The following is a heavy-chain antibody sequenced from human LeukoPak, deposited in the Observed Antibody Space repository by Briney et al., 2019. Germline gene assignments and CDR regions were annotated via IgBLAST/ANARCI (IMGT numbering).Heavy chain of an antibody. Sequence: PSETLSLTCTVSGGSISSYYWSWIRQPAGKGLEWIGRIYTSGSTNYNPSLKSRVTMSVDTSKNQFSLKLSSVTAADTAVYYCARCPYKMATIWESDCYYFDYWGQGTLVTVSS. J-gene: IGHJ4*02. CDR3: ARCPYKMATIWESDCYYFDY. CDR2: IYTSGST. CDR1: GGSISSYY. V-gene: IGHV4-4*07. D-gene: IGHD5-24*01.